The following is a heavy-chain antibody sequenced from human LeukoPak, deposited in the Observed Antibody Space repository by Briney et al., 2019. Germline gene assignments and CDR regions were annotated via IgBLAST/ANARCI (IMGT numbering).Heavy chain of an antibody. D-gene: IGHD3-22*01. V-gene: IGHV3-9*01. J-gene: IGHJ4*02. CDR3: AKDYYDSSGYIDY. CDR2: ISWNSGSI. Sequence: PGGSLRLSCAASGFTFDDYAMHWVRQAPGKGLEWVSGISWNSGSIGYADSVKGRFTISRDNAKNSLYLQMNSLRAEDTASYYCAKDYYDSSGYIDYWGQGTLVTVSS. CDR1: GFTFDDYA.